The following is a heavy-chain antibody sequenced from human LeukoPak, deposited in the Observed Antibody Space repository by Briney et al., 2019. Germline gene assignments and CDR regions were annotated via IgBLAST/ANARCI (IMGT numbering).Heavy chain of an antibody. CDR3: AKDLGRVTAYYFDY. D-gene: IGHD2-21*02. Sequence: GGSLRLSCAASGFSFSTYGMHWVRQAPGKGLEWVAFIRYDGSNKYYADSVKGRFTISRDNSKNTLYLQMNSLRAEDTAVYYCAKDLGRVTAYYFDYWGQGILVTVSS. CDR1: GFSFSTYG. V-gene: IGHV3-30*02. CDR2: IRYDGSNK. J-gene: IGHJ4*02.